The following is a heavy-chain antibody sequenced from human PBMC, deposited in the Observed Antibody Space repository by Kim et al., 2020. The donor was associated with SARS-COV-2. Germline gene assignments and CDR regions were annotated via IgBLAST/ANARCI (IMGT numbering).Heavy chain of an antibody. CDR3: ARHGRGSGPPGP. J-gene: IGHJ5*02. CDR2: IYYSGST. D-gene: IGHD2-15*01. Sequence: SETLSLTCTVSGGSITYYYWSWIRQPPGKGLEWIGNIYYSGSTNYNPSLKSRVTISVDTSKNQFSLKLSSVTTADTAVYYCARHGRGSGPPGPWGQGTLV. V-gene: IGHV4-59*08. CDR1: GGSITYYY.